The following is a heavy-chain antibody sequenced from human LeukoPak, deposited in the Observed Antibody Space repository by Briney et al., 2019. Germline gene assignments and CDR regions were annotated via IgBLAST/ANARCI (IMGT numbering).Heavy chain of an antibody. J-gene: IGHJ4*02. V-gene: IGHV3-30*02. Sequence: GGSLRLSCAASGFTFSSYGMHWVRQAPGKGLEWVAFIRYDGSNKCYADSVKGRFTISRDNSKNTLYLQMNSLRAEDTAVYYCAKDMIFAVPAFFDYWGQGTLVTVSS. CDR2: IRYDGSNK. CDR1: GFTFSSYG. CDR3: AKDMIFAVPAFFDY. D-gene: IGHD2-2*01.